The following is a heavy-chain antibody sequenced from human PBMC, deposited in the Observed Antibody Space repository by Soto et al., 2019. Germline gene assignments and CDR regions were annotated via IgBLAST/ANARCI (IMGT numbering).Heavy chain of an antibody. CDR1: GFTFSSYS. D-gene: IGHD3-10*01. Sequence: GESLKISCAASGFTFSSYSMSWVRQAPGKGLEWVANINQDGSEKYYVDSVKGRFTISRDNAKNSLYLQMNSLRPEDTAIYYCASLMVRGVMWLDYWGQGTLVTVSS. V-gene: IGHV3-7*05. CDR3: ASLMVRGVMWLDY. CDR2: INQDGSEK. J-gene: IGHJ4*02.